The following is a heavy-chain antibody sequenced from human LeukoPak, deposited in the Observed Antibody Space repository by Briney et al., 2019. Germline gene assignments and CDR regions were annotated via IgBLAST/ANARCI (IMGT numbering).Heavy chain of an antibody. V-gene: IGHV1-18*01. D-gene: IGHD3-3*01. CDR3: ARDGREAYDFWSGYQYHFDY. CDR1: GYTFTSYG. Sequence: ASVKVSCKASGYTFTSYGISWVRQAPGQGLEWMGWISAYNGNTNYAQKLQGRVTMTTDTSTSTAYMELRSLRSDDTAVYYCARDGREAYDFWSGYQYHFDYWGQGTLVTVSS. J-gene: IGHJ4*02. CDR2: ISAYNGNT.